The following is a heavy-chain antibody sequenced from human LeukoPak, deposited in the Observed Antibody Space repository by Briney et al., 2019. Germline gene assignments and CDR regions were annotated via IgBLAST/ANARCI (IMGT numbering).Heavy chain of an antibody. CDR3: ASNPYWNDDYFDC. Sequence: PSQTLSLTCTVSGGSISSGDYYWSWIRQPPGKGLEWIGYIYYSGSTYYNPSLKSRVTISVDTSKNQFSLNLHSVTAADTAVYYCASNPYWNDDYFDCWGQGALVTVSS. CDR2: IYYSGST. V-gene: IGHV4-30-4*01. D-gene: IGHD1-1*01. CDR1: GGSISSGDYY. J-gene: IGHJ4*02.